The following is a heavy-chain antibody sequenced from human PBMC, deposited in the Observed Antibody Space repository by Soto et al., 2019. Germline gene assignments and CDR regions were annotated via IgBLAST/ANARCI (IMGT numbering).Heavy chain of an antibody. Sequence: GGSLILSCAASGFTFRTYSMSWVRQAPGKGLEWVSVIYSGGSTYYADSVKGRFTISRDNSKNTLYLQMNSLRAEDTAVHYCANAPYYDFWSGPRGYDAFDIWGQGTMVTVSS. CDR2: IYSGGST. J-gene: IGHJ3*02. CDR3: ANAPYYDFWSGPRGYDAFDI. D-gene: IGHD3-3*01. V-gene: IGHV3-66*01. CDR1: GFTFRTYS.